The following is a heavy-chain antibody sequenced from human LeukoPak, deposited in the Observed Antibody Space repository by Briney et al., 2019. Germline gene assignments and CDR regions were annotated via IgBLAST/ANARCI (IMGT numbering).Heavy chain of an antibody. V-gene: IGHV4-39*07. CDR1: GGSISSSSYY. J-gene: IGHJ1*01. D-gene: IGHD1-26*01. CDR3: ARVYSRGPPGYFQH. Sequence: SETLSLTCTVSGGSISSSSYYWGWIRQPPGKGLEWIGSIYYSGSTYYNPSLKSRVTISVDTSKNQFSLKLSSVTAADTAVYYCARVYSRGPPGYFQHWGQGTLVTVSS. CDR2: IYYSGST.